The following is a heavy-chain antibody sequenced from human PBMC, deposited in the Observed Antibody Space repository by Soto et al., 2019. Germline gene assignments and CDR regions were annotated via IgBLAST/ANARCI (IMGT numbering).Heavy chain of an antibody. Sequence: QVQLQQWGAGLLKPSETLSLTCAVYGGSFSGYYWSWIRQPPGKGLEWIGEINHSGSTNYNPSLKSRVTISVDTSKNQFSLKLSSVTAADTAVYYCARAPTRYYYDSSGPPDYWGQGTLVTVSS. V-gene: IGHV4-34*01. CDR3: ARAPTRYYYDSSGPPDY. D-gene: IGHD3-22*01. CDR1: GGSFSGYY. J-gene: IGHJ4*02. CDR2: INHSGST.